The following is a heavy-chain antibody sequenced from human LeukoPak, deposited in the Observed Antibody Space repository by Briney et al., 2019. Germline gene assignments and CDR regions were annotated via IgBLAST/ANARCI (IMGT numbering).Heavy chain of an antibody. V-gene: IGHV3-30*18. CDR2: ISYDGGNK. D-gene: IGHD6-13*01. CDR1: GFTFSSYG. J-gene: IGHJ3*02. Sequence: PGRSLRLSCAASGFTFSSYGMHWVRQAPGKGLEWVAVISYDGGNKYYADSVKGRFTISRDNSKNTLYLQMNSLRAEDTAVYYCAKDKGQLAHRAAFDIWGQGTMVTVSS. CDR3: AKDKGQLAHRAAFDI.